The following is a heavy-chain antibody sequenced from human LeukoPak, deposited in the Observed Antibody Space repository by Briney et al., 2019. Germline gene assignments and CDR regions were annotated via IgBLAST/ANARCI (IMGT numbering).Heavy chain of an antibody. CDR1: GDSISSSSSY. Sequence: SGTLSLTCTVSGDSISSSSSYWGWIRQPPGKGLEWIGEFNHSGSTNYNPSLKSRVTISVDTSKNQFSLKLTSVTAADTAVYYCARVRLPPYYYYYYYMDVWGKGTTVTVSS. D-gene: IGHD5-18*01. CDR3: ARVRLPPYYYYYYYMDV. J-gene: IGHJ6*03. V-gene: IGHV4-39*01. CDR2: FNHSGST.